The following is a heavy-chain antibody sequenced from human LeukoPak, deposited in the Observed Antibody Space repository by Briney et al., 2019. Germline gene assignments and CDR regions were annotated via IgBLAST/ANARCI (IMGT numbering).Heavy chain of an antibody. V-gene: IGHV1-8*01. J-gene: IGHJ6*02. Sequence: ASVKVSCKASGYTFTSYDINWVRQATGQGLEWMGWMNPNSGNTGYAQKFQGRVTMTRNTSISTAYMELSSLRSEDTAVYYCARDYEEWLPRPSSYYYGMDVWGQGTTVTVSS. D-gene: IGHD3-3*01. CDR1: GYTFTSYD. CDR3: ARDYEEWLPRPSSYYYGMDV. CDR2: MNPNSGNT.